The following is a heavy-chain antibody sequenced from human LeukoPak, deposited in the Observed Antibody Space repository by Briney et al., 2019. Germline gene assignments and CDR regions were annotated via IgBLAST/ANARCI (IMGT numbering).Heavy chain of an antibody. V-gene: IGHV1-18*01. D-gene: IGHD6-13*01. J-gene: IGHJ6*02. CDR1: GYTFTSYG. CDR2: ISAYNGNT. CDR3: ARAFRAAGTTDYYYGMDV. Sequence: ASVKASCKASGYTFTSYGISWVRQAPGQGLEWMGWISAYNGNTNYAQKLQGRVTMTTDTSTSTAYMELRSLRSDDTAVYYCARAFRAAGTTDYYYGMDVWGQGTTVTVSS.